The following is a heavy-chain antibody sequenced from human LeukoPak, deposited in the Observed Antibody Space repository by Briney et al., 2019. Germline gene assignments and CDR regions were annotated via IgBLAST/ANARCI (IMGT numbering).Heavy chain of an antibody. Sequence: PGGSLRLSCAASGFTFSGYGMHWVRQAPGKGLEWVAVISYDGSNKYYADSVKGRFTISRDNSKNTLYLQMNSLRAEDTAVYYCAKDRGGSGWSLDYWGQGTLVTVSS. V-gene: IGHV3-30*18. CDR2: ISYDGSNK. J-gene: IGHJ4*02. CDR3: AKDRGGSGWSLDY. D-gene: IGHD6-19*01. CDR1: GFTFSGYG.